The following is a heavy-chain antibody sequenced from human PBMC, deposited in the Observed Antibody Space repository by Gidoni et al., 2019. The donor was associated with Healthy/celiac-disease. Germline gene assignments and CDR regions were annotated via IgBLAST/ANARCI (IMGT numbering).Heavy chain of an antibody. CDR2: ISGSSGST. CDR3: AKSSSGWYNNYFDY. CDR1: GFTFSSYA. Sequence: EVQLLVSGGGLVQPGGSLRLSCAAPGFTFSSYAMSWVRQAPGKGLEWVSAISGSSGSTYYADSVKGRFTISRDNSKNTLYLQMNSLRAEDTAVYYCAKSSSGWYNNYFDYWGQGTLVTVSS. D-gene: IGHD6-19*01. V-gene: IGHV3-23*01. J-gene: IGHJ4*02.